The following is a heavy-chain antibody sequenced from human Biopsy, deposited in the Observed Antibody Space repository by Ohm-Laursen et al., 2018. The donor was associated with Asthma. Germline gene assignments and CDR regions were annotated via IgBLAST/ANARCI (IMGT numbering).Heavy chain of an antibody. CDR3: ARAVDYSHYYGIDV. V-gene: IGHV1-18*01. CDR1: GYTYNSAG. Sequence: ASVKASCKASGYTYNSAGITWVRQAPGQVLEWMGWISVYNGNTKVAQKLQDRVTMITDTSTSTAYMELRSLRSDDTAVYFCARAVDYSHYYGIDVWGQGTTVTVS. D-gene: IGHD3-10*01. J-gene: IGHJ6*02. CDR2: ISVYNGNT.